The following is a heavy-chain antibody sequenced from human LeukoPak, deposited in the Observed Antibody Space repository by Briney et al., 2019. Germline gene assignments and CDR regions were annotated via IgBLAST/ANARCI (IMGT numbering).Heavy chain of an antibody. Sequence: SETLSLTCTVSGGSISSGDYYWSWIRQPPGKGLEWIGYIYSSGSTNYSPSLRSRVTVLVDTPKNQFSLNLRSVTAADTAVYYCARGSEMATGYWGQGTLVTVSS. V-gene: IGHV4-30-4*01. CDR1: GGSISSGDYY. J-gene: IGHJ4*02. D-gene: IGHD5-24*01. CDR3: ARGSEMATGY. CDR2: IYSSGST.